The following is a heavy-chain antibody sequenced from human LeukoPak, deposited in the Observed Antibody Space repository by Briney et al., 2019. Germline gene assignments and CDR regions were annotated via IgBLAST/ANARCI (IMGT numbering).Heavy chain of an antibody. CDR3: ARKMIRFLEWLLTNWFDP. V-gene: IGHV4-39*01. D-gene: IGHD3-3*01. CDR2: IYYSGST. J-gene: IGHJ5*02. Sequence: SETLSLTCTVSGGSISSSGYYWGWIRQPPGKGLEWIGSIYYSGSTYYNPSLKSRVTISVDTSRNQFSLKLSSVTAADTAVYYCARKMIRFLEWLLTNWFDPWGQGTLVTVSS. CDR1: GGSISSSGYY.